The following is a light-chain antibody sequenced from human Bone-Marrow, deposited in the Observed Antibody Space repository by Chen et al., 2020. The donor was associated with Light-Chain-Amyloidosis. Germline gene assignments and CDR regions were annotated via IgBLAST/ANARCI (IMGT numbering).Light chain of an antibody. J-gene: IGLJ3*02. CDR2: DDS. V-gene: IGLV3-21*02. CDR3: QVWDRSSDRPV. CDR1: NIGSTS. Sequence: SYVLTQPSSVSVAPGQTATIACGGNNIGSTSVHWYQQTPGQAPLLVVYDDSDRPSGIPERVSCSNSGNTATLTISRVEAGDDADYYCQVWDRSSDRPVLGGGTKLTV.